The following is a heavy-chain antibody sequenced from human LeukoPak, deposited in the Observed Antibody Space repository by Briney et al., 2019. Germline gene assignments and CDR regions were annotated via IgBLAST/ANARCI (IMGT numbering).Heavy chain of an antibody. Sequence: GGSLRLSCAASGFTFSSYSMNWVRQAPGKGLEWVSSISSSSSYIHYADSVKGRFTISRDNAKNSLYLQMNSLRAEDTAVYYCARGRDPGFYYGMDVWGQGTTVTVSS. CDR3: ARGRDPGFYYGMDV. CDR2: ISSSSSYI. J-gene: IGHJ6*02. CDR1: GFTFSSYS. D-gene: IGHD2-21*02. V-gene: IGHV3-21*01.